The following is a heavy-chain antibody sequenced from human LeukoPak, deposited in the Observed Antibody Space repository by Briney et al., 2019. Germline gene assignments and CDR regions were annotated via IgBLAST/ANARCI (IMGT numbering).Heavy chain of an antibody. CDR1: GFTVSSNY. CDR3: AKAIHYDYVWGSYRNDAFDI. Sequence: GGSLRLSCAASGFTVSSNYMSWVRQAPGKGLEWVSAISGSGGSTYYADSVKGRFTISRDNSKNTLYLQMNSLRAEDTAVYYCAKAIHYDYVWGSYRNDAFDIWGQGTMVTVSS. CDR2: ISGSGGST. D-gene: IGHD3-16*02. J-gene: IGHJ3*02. V-gene: IGHV3-23*01.